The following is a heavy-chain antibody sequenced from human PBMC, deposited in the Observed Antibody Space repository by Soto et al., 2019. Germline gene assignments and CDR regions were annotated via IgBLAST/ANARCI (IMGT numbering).Heavy chain of an antibody. CDR1: GGSISSSNW. CDR2: IYHSGST. J-gene: IGHJ6*02. CDR3: AREPGGDYYYGMDV. V-gene: IGHV4-4*02. Sequence: PSETLSLTCAVSGGSISSSNWWSWVRQPPGKGLEWIGEIYHSGSTNYNPSLKSRVTISVDKSKNQFSLKLSSVTAADTAVYYCAREPGGDYYYGMDVWGQGTTVTVSS. D-gene: IGHD3-10*01.